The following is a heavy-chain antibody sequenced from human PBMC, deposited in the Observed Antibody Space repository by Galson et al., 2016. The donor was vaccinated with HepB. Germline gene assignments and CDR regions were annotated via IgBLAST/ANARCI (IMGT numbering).Heavy chain of an antibody. D-gene: IGHD6-19*01. J-gene: IGHJ4*02. CDR2: IWYGGSHE. CDR1: GFTFSSYA. V-gene: IGHV3-33*06. CDR3: AKNSYSSAWYPDY. Sequence: SLRLPCAASGFTFSSYAMHWVRQAPGKGLEWVAVIWYGGSHEYWADSVKGRFTISRDNSKNTVYLQMNSLSAEDTAVYYSAKNSYSSAWYPDYWGQGTLVTVSS.